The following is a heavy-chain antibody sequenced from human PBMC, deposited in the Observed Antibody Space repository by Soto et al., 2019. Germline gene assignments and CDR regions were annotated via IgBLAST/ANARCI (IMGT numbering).Heavy chain of an antibody. CDR1: GGSVSSGSYY. Sequence: NPSATLSLTFTFSGGSVSSGSYYWSWIHQPAGKGLEWIGYIYYSGSTNYNPSLKSRVTISVDTSKNQFSLKLSSVTAADTAVYYCARASSGYLYYYYGMDVWGQGTTVTVSS. CDR3: ARASSGYLYYYYGMDV. J-gene: IGHJ6*02. V-gene: IGHV4-61*01. D-gene: IGHD3-22*01. CDR2: IYYSGST.